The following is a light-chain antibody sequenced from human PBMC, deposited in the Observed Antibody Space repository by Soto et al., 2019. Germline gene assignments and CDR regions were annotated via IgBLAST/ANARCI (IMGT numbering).Light chain of an antibody. CDR2: NTN. CDR1: SGSVSTSYY. J-gene: IGLJ2*01. CDR3: VLYMGSGISV. V-gene: IGLV8-61*01. Sequence: QTVVTQEPPFSVSPGGTVTLTCALRSGSVSTSYYPSWYQQTPGQAPRTLIYNTNTRSSGVPDRFSGSILGNKAALTITGAQADDESDYYCVLYMGSGISVFGGGTPLTVL.